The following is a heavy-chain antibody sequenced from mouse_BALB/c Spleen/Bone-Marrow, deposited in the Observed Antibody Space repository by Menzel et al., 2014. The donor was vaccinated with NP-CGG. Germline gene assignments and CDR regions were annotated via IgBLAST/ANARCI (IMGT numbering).Heavy chain of an antibody. CDR2: INPSNGGT. V-gene: IGHV1S81*02. CDR3: TREGTFFAY. CDR1: GYTFISYY. J-gene: IGHJ3*01. Sequence: VQLQQSGAELVKPGASVKLSCKSSGYTFISYYMYWVKQRPGQGLEWIGGINPSNGGTNFNEKFKSKATLTVDKSSSTAYMQLSSLTSEDSAVYYCTREGTFFAYWGQGTLVTVSA. D-gene: IGHD3-3*01.